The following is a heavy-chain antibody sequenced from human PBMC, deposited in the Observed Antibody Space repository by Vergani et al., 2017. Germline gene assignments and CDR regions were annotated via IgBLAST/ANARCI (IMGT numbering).Heavy chain of an antibody. CDR2: INAGNGNT. CDR3: ARRGAAAGKNGMDV. V-gene: IGHV1-3*01. J-gene: IGHJ6*02. Sequence: QVQLVQSGAEVKKPGASVKVSCKASGYTFTSYAMHWVRQAPGQRLEWMGWINAGNGNTNYSQKFQGRVTITRDTSASTAYMELSSLRSEDTAVYYCARRGAAAGKNGMDVWGQGTTVTVSS. CDR1: GYTFTSYA. D-gene: IGHD6-13*01.